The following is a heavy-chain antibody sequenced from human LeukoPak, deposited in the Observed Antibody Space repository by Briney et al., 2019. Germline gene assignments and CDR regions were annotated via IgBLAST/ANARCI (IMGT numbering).Heavy chain of an antibody. CDR1: GFTFSSYA. D-gene: IGHD2-15*01. CDR2: ISDSGGAT. Sequence: GGSLRLSCAASGFTFSSYAMGWVRQAPGKGLEWVSLISDSGGATYYADSVKGRFTISRDNSKNTLYLQMNSLRAEDTAVYYCASCGGSCYAFDIWGRGTMVTVSS. V-gene: IGHV3-23*01. CDR3: ASCGGSCYAFDI. J-gene: IGHJ3*02.